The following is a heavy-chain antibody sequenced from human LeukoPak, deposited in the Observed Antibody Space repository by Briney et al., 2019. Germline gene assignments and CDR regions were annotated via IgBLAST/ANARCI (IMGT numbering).Heavy chain of an antibody. V-gene: IGHV3-23*01. J-gene: IGHJ4*02. D-gene: IGHD1-26*01. Sequence: GGSLRLSCVASGFIFRNYAMSWVRQAPGEGLEWVSGISDNGGGTYYADSVKGRFTISRDNSKNTLNLQVNSLRAEDTAVYYCAKGGKWDVTPFDYWGQGTLVTVSS. CDR2: ISDNGGGT. CDR3: AKGGKWDVTPFDY. CDR1: GFIFRNYA.